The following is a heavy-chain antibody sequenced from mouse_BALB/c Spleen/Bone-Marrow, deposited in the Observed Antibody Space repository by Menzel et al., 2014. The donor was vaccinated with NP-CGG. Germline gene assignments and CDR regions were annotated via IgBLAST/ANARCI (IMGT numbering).Heavy chain of an antibody. CDR1: GYTFTDYN. J-gene: IGHJ4*01. V-gene: IGHV1S29*02. Sequence: VQLQQSGPELVKPGASVKISCKASGYTFTDYNMHWVKQSHGKSLEWIGYIYPYNGGTGYNQKFKSKATLTVDTSSSTAYMELRSLTSEDSAVYYCAREGGYYDALDFWGQGTSVTGSS. D-gene: IGHD2-2*01. CDR3: AREGGYYDALDF. CDR2: IYPYNGGT.